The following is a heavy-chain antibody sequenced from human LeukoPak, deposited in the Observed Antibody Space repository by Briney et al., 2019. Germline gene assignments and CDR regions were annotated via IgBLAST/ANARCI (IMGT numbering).Heavy chain of an antibody. J-gene: IGHJ4*02. V-gene: IGHV1-18*01. CDR3: ARDAIAATATGGPYSDY. CDR1: GYTFTSYG. CDR2: ISAYNGNT. Sequence: ASVKVSCKASGYTFTSYGLSWVRQAPGQGLEWMGWISAYNGNTNYAQKFQGRVTMTTDTSTSTAYMEVRSLTSDDTAAYYCARDAIAATATGGPYSDYWGQGTLVTVSS. D-gene: IGHD6-13*01.